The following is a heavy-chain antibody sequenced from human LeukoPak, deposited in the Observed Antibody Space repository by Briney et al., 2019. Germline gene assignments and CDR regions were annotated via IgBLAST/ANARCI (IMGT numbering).Heavy chain of an antibody. V-gene: IGHV3-21*01. CDR3: ARGGYYYDSSGYYY. Sequence: GGSLRLSCAASGFTFSSDSMNWARQAPGKGLEWVSSISSSSSYIYYADSVKGRFTISRDNAKNSLYLQMNSLRAEDTAVYYCARGGYYYDSSGYYYWGQGTLVTVSS. CDR1: GFTFSSDS. CDR2: ISSSSSYI. J-gene: IGHJ4*02. D-gene: IGHD3-22*01.